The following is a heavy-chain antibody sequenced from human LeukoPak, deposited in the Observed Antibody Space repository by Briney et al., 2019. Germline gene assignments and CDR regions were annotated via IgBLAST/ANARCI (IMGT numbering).Heavy chain of an antibody. CDR1: GFTFSSYA. J-gene: IGHJ4*02. CDR2: ISYDGSNK. Sequence: PGGSLRLSCAASGFTFSSYAMHWVRQAPGKGLEWVAVISYDGSNKYYADSVKGRFTISRDNSKNTLYLQMNSLRVEDTAVYYCARDTISGAGDLGYWGQGTLVTVSS. CDR3: ARDTISGAGDLGY. D-gene: IGHD5-24*01. V-gene: IGHV3-30*04.